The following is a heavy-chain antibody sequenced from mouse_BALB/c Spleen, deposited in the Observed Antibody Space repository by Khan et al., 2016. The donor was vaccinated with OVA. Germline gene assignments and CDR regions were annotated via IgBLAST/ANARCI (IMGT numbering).Heavy chain of an antibody. CDR3: ARQNYYDYALDY. CDR2: ISYSGST. CDR1: GYSITSNYA. V-gene: IGHV3-2*02. D-gene: IGHD1-1*01. Sequence: QLEESGPGLVKPSQSLSLTCTVTGYSITSNYAWSWIRQFPGNKLEWMGYISYSGSTNYNPSLKSRISVTRDTSENQFFLPLNSVTTEDTATYYCARQNYYDYALDYWGQGTSVTVSS. J-gene: IGHJ4*01.